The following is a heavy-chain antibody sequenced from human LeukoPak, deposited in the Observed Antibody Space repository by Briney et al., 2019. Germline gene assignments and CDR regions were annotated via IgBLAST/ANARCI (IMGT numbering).Heavy chain of an antibody. Sequence: PSETLSLTCTVSGGSISSYYWSWIRQPPGKGLEWIGYICYSGSTNYNPSLKSRVTISVDTSKNQFSLKLSSVTAADTAVYYCARARRDGYNTCFDYWGQGTLVTVSS. D-gene: IGHD5-24*01. J-gene: IGHJ4*02. CDR1: GGSISSYY. V-gene: IGHV4-59*01. CDR3: ARARRDGYNTCFDY. CDR2: ICYSGST.